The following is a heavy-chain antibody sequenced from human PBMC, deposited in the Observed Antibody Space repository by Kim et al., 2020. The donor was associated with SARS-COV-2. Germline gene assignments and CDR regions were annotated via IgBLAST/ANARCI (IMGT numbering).Heavy chain of an antibody. Sequence: HSGSPNYNPSLKSRVSMSVDTSKNQFSLKLTSVTAADTAVYYCARGAPGHWGQGTLVTVSS. V-gene: IGHV4-34*01. J-gene: IGHJ1*01. CDR2: HSGSP. CDR3: ARGAPGH.